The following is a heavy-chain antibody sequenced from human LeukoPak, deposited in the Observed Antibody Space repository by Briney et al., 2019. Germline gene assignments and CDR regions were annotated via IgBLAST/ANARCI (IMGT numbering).Heavy chain of an antibody. J-gene: IGHJ4*02. D-gene: IGHD6-13*01. CDR3: AREKYSSSWSFDY. Sequence: SETLSLTCAVYGGSFSGYYWSWIRQPPGKGLEWIGEINHSGSTNYNPSLKSRVTISVDTSKNQFSLKLSSVTAADTAVYYCAREKYSSSWSFDYWGQGTLVTVSS. V-gene: IGHV4-34*01. CDR2: INHSGST. CDR1: GGSFSGYY.